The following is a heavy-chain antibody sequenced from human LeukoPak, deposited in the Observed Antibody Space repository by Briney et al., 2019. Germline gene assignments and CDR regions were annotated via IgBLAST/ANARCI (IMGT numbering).Heavy chain of an antibody. Sequence: GGSLRLSCSASGFIFNSYGMHWVRQAPGEGLEWVAVIWFDGSNKLYADSVKGRFTISRDNSKNTLSPQMNSLRAEDKAVYYCAREILVPAAIGAHGFDYWGQGILVTVSS. CDR1: GFIFNSYG. D-gene: IGHD2-2*01. CDR3: AREILVPAAIGAHGFDY. V-gene: IGHV3-33*01. CDR2: IWFDGSNK. J-gene: IGHJ4*02.